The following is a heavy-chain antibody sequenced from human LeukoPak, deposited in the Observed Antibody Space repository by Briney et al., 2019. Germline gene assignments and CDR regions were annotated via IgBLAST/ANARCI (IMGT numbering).Heavy chain of an antibody. CDR3: ARFGTSSSRFFDQ. CDR2: IHYSGTT. J-gene: IGHJ4*02. Sequence: PSETLSLTCTVSGCSISAYYWSWIRQPPGKGLEWIGYIHYSGTTNSYPSLKSRVTIALDTSKNQFSLKLNSVTAADTAVYYCARFGTSSSRFFDQWGQATLVTVPS. D-gene: IGHD6-6*01. V-gene: IGHV4-59*01. CDR1: GCSISAYY.